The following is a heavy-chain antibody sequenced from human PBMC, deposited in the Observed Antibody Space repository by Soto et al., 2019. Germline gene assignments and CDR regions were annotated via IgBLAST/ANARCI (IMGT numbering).Heavy chain of an antibody. CDR1: GYSFSGYA. D-gene: IGHD6-19*01. Sequence: QVQLVQSGAEVRMPGASVKVSCKASGYSFSGYAIHWVRQAPGQRLEWLGWIDPGNAKTRYSQKSQGRVTFTRATSATAVYMELSSLGSEDTALYYCARDLWSSGSSPNWFDPWGQGTLVTVSS. CDR2: IDPGNAKT. CDR3: ARDLWSSGSSPNWFDP. J-gene: IGHJ5*02. V-gene: IGHV1-3*01.